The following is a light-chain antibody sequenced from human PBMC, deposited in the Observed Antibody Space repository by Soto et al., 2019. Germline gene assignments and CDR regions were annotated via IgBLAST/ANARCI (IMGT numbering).Light chain of an antibody. Sequence: EIVLTQSPGTLSLFPGDRATLSCRASRRLFNGYFACYQQKPGQPPRLLFYDASISAAGVPDSVSGGGSGTDFTLTISGLEPDDFALYFCQQYERPPFAFGQGTKLEIK. V-gene: IGKV3-20*01. CDR3: QQYERPPFA. CDR1: RRLFNGY. CDR2: DAS. J-gene: IGKJ2*01.